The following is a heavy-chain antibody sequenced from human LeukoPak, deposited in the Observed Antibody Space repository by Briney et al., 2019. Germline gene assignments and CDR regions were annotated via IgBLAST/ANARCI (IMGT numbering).Heavy chain of an antibody. J-gene: IGHJ5*02. D-gene: IGHD3-3*01. CDR3: VRGLYYDFWSGYYNWFDP. CDR1: GYTFTSYD. Sequence: ASVKVSCKASGYTFTSYDINWVRQATGQGLEWMGWMNPNSGNTGYAQKFQGRVTITRNTSISTAYMELSSLRSEDTAVYYCVRGLYYDFWSGYYNWFDPWGQGTLVTVSS. CDR2: MNPNSGNT. V-gene: IGHV1-8*03.